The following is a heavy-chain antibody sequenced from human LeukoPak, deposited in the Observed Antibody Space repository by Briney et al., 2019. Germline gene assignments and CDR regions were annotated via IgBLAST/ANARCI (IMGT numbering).Heavy chain of an antibody. CDR2: INWNGGST. D-gene: IGHD6-19*01. CDR3: ARPYSSGWAFDI. J-gene: IGHJ3*02. CDR1: GFTFDDYG. Sequence: SGGSLRLSCAASGFTFDDYGMSWVRQAPGEGLEWVSGINWNGGSTGYADSVKGRFTISRDSAKNSLYLQMNSLRAEDTALYYCARPYSSGWAFDIWGQGTMVTVSS. V-gene: IGHV3-20*04.